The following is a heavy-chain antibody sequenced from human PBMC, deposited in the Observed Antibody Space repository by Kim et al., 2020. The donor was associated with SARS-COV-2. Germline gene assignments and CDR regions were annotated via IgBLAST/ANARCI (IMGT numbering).Heavy chain of an antibody. J-gene: IGHJ6*02. D-gene: IGHD6-13*01. CDR1: GGSISSGGYY. CDR2: IYYSGST. V-gene: IGHV4-31*03. Sequence: SETLSLTCTVSGGSISSGGYYWSWIRQHPGKGLEWIGYIYYSGSTYYNPSLKSRVTISVDTSKNQFSLKLSSVTAADTAVYYCARDFGYSSSNYYYDMDVWGQGTTVTVSS. CDR3: ARDFGYSSSNYYYDMDV.